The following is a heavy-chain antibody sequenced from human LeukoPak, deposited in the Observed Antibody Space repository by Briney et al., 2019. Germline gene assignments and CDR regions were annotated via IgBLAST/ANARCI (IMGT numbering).Heavy chain of an antibody. V-gene: IGHV3-23*01. Sequence: PGGSLRLSCAASGFTFSSYAMSWVRQAPGKGLEWVSAISGSGGSTYYADSVKGRFTISRDNSKNTLYLQMNSLRAEDTAVYYCAKVISGGYSGYDLYYFDYWGQGTLVTVSS. CDR2: ISGSGGST. CDR1: GFTFSSYA. CDR3: AKVISGGYSGYDLYYFDY. J-gene: IGHJ4*02. D-gene: IGHD5-12*01.